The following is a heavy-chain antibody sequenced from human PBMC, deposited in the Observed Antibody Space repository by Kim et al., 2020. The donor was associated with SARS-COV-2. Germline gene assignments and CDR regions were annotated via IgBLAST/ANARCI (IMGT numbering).Heavy chain of an antibody. CDR1: GFTFTSYT. CDR3: ARDASNYDMLTPSGMDL. V-gene: IGHV3-21*06. J-gene: IGHJ6*01. Sequence: GGSLRLSCSASGFTFTSYTMKWLRLAPGKGLECVSSISANTQYIYYADSVRGRFTVTRDNAKNLVYLQMDSLRADDTAVYYCARDASNYDMLTPSGMDL. D-gene: IGHD3-9*01. CDR2: ISANTQYI.